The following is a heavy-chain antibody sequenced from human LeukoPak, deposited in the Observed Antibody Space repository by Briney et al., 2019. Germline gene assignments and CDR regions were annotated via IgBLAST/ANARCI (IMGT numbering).Heavy chain of an antibody. V-gene: IGHV3-30*02. CDR2: LWANGGNK. CDR1: GFSVSSFG. CDR3: TKERLAAMSGGGMDV. D-gene: IGHD2-2*01. Sequence: GGSLRLSCVASGFSVSSFGVHWVRQAPGKGLKWVAVLWANGGNKYYADSVEGRFTISRDNSKNTVYLQMNSLGPEDTGVYYCTKERLAAMSGGGMDVWGQGTTVTVSS. J-gene: IGHJ6*02.